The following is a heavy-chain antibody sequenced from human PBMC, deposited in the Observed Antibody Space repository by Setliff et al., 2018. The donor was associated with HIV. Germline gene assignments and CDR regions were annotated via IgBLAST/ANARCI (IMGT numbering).Heavy chain of an antibody. Sequence: GGSLRLSCAASGFTFSSYSMNWVRQAPGKGLEWVSYINNISSTISYADSVKGRFTISRDNAKSSLYLQMNSLRAEDTAVYYCARAFGPLDWGQGTLVTVSS. J-gene: IGHJ4*02. CDR3: ARAFGPLD. CDR2: INNISSTI. V-gene: IGHV3-48*01. CDR1: GFTFSSYS. D-gene: IGHD3-16*01.